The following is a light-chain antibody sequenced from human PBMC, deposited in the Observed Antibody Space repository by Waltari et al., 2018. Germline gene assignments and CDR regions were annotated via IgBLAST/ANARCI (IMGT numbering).Light chain of an antibody. CDR2: AAS. CDR1: QTVIIY. Sequence: DIHLTQSPSSLSASVGDSGTITCRTTQTVIIYLNWYQQKPGKAPKLLIYAASSLQSGVPSRFSGSGSGTDFTLTISSLQPEDFATYYCQQSYSGLITFGQGTRLENK. CDR3: QQSYSGLIT. J-gene: IGKJ5*01. V-gene: IGKV1-39*01.